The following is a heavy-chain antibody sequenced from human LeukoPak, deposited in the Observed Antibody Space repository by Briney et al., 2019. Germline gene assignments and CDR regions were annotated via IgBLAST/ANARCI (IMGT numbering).Heavy chain of an antibody. Sequence: GGSLRLSCAASGFTFSSYSMNWVRQAPGKGLEWVSSISSSSSYIYYADSVKGRFTISRDNAKNSLYLQMNSLRADDTAVYYCARDLVVVAASFFDYWGQGTLVTVSS. D-gene: IGHD2-15*01. CDR1: GFTFSSYS. V-gene: IGHV3-21*01. J-gene: IGHJ4*02. CDR2: ISSSSSYI. CDR3: ARDLVVVAASFFDY.